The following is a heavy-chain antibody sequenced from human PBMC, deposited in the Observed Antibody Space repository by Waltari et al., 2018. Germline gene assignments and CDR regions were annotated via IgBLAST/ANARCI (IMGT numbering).Heavy chain of an antibody. CDR3: VRGDSSGWLFDY. D-gene: IGHD6-19*01. CDR1: GFTFSTNW. V-gene: IGHV3-7*01. Sequence: EVQLVESGGGLVQPGGSLRLSCAASGFTFSTNWMGWVRQAPGKGLEWVANIVPDGSRNNYVDSVKGRFTISRDNAKNSLSLQMNSLGVEDTAVYYCVRGDSSGWLFDYWGQGTLVTVSS. CDR2: IVPDGSRN. J-gene: IGHJ4*02.